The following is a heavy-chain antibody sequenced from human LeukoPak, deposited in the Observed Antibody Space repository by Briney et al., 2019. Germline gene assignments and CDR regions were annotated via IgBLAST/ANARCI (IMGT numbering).Heavy chain of an antibody. CDR3: VRDGDFWSGYYLAY. CDR2: FYFTGSN. D-gene: IGHD3-3*01. CDR1: DDSIGSYY. V-gene: IGHV4-4*07. J-gene: IGHJ4*02. Sequence: ASETLSLTCTVSDDSIGSYYWSWIRQSAGKGLEWIGRFYFTGSNNYNPFLKSRVTMSIDMSMKQFSLKLHSVTAADTAVYYCVRDGDFWSGYYLAYWGQGTLVTVSS.